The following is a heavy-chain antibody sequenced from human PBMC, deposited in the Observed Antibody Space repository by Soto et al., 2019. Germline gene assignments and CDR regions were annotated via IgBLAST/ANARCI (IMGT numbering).Heavy chain of an antibody. D-gene: IGHD4-4*01. CDR3: TGLGDDYNF. CDR2: IRSKANNNAT. Sequence: EVQLVESGGGLVQPGGSLKLSCAASGFTFSGSAMHWVRQASGKGLEWVGRIRSKANNNATAYAASVKGRFTISRDDSKNTAYLQTNSLKTEDTAVYYCTGLGDDYNFGGQGTLVTVSS. J-gene: IGHJ4*02. V-gene: IGHV3-73*01. CDR1: GFTFSGSA.